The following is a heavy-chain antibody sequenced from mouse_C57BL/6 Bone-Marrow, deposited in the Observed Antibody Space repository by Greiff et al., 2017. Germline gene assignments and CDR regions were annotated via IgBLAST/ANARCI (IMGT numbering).Heavy chain of an antibody. CDR2: IDPEDGGT. Sequence: EVQLDESGAELVRPGASVKMSCTASGYNITDYYMNWVKQRPEQGLEWIGRIDPEDGGTEYDPKFQGKATMTVDTSSNTAYLQLSSLTSEYTAVYYCTSGVYWGQGTMVTVSA. CDR3: TSGVY. CDR1: GYNITDYY. V-gene: IGHV14-1*01. J-gene: IGHJ3*01.